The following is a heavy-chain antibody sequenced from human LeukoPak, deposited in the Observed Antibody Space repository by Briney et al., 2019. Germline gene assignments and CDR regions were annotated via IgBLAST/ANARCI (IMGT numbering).Heavy chain of an antibody. Sequence: SEALSLTCAVYGGSFSGYYWSWIRQPPGKGLEWIGEINHSGSTNYNPSLTSRVTISVDTSKNQFSLKLSSVTAADTAVYYCARGITIFGVVIFHYYGMDVWGQGTTVTVSS. CDR1: GGSFSGYY. CDR2: INHSGST. D-gene: IGHD3-3*01. CDR3: ARGITIFGVVIFHYYGMDV. J-gene: IGHJ6*02. V-gene: IGHV4-34*01.